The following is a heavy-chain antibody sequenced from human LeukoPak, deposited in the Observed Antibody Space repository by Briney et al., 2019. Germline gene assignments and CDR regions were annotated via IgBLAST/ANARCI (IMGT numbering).Heavy chain of an antibody. CDR3: RTLYDSRGYQSDY. D-gene: IGHD3-22*01. V-gene: IGHV3-7*01. CDR1: GFSFSNYW. J-gene: IGHJ4*02. Sequence: GGSLRLSCVASGFSFSNYWMSWVRQGPEKGLEWVANIKQDGSEQYYMDFVKGRVTISRDNAKNSLYLQMNNLRAEDTALYYCRTLYDSRGYQSDYWGQGTLVTVSS. CDR2: IKQDGSEQ.